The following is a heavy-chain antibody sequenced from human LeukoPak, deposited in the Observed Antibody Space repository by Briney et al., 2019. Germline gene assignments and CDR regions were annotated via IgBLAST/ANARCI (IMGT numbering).Heavy chain of an antibody. V-gene: IGHV1-2*02. D-gene: IGHD2/OR15-2a*01. CDR3: ARVIVTWAGEGGFDY. Sequence: GASVKVSCKASGYTFTGYYMHWVRQAPGQGLEWMGWINPNSGGTNYAQKFQGRVTMTRATSISTAYMELSRLRSDDTAVYYCARVIVTWAGEGGFDYWGQGTLVTVSS. CDR1: GYTFTGYY. J-gene: IGHJ4*02. CDR2: INPNSGGT.